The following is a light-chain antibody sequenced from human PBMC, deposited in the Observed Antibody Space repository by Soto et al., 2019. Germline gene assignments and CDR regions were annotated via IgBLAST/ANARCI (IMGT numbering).Light chain of an antibody. V-gene: IGKV3-15*01. CDR1: QGLTDR. J-gene: IGKJ4*01. Sequence: EILLTQSPATLSVSPGETATLSCRASQGLTDRLAWYQQKPGQTPRLVIYETSTSAAGVPARFSCSGSGTDFTLTISSLQTEYFAVYYCQQHNGCPLPFGGGTKVEIK. CDR3: QQHNGCPLP. CDR2: ETS.